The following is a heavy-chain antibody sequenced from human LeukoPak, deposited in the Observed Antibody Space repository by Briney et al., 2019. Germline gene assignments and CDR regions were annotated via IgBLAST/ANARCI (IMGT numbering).Heavy chain of an antibody. CDR3: ARATDYYDSSGYYYDAYYFDY. CDR1: GYSFTSYW. V-gene: IGHV5-51*01. CDR2: IYPGDSDT. Sequence: PGESLKISCKGSGYSFTSYWIGWVRQMPGKGLEWMGIIYPGDSDTRYSPSFQGQVTISADKSISTAYLQWSSLKASDTAMYYCARATDYYDSSGYYYDAYYFDYWGQGTLVTVSS. J-gene: IGHJ4*02. D-gene: IGHD3-22*01.